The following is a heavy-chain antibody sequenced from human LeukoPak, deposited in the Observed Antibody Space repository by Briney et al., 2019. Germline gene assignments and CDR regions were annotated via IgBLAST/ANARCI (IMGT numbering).Heavy chain of an antibody. D-gene: IGHD3-22*01. J-gene: IGHJ4*02. Sequence: SETLPLTCAVSGGSISSSNWWTWVRQSPGKGLEWIGEIYHSGSTNYNPSLKSRVTISVDKSKNQFSLQLSSVTAADTAVYYCARSGYYDSSGYYAFDNWGQGTLVTVSS. CDR2: IYHSGST. CDR3: ARSGYYDSSGYYAFDN. V-gene: IGHV4-4*02. CDR1: GGSISSSNW.